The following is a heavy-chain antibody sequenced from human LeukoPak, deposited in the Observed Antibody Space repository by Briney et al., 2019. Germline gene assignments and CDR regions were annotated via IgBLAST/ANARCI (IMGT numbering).Heavy chain of an antibody. V-gene: IGHV4-39*01. Sequence: KPSETLPLTCTVSGGSISSSSYYWGWIRQPPGKGLEWIGSIYYSGSTYYNPSLKSRVTISVDTSKNQFSLKLSSVTAADTAVYYCARRDYYGSGPLDYWGQGTLVTVSS. J-gene: IGHJ4*02. D-gene: IGHD3-10*01. CDR3: ARRDYYGSGPLDY. CDR2: IYYSGST. CDR1: GGSISSSSYY.